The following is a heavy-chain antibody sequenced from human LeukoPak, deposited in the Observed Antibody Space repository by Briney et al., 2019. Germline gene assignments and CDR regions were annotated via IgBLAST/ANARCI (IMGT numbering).Heavy chain of an antibody. CDR2: INPDGSTT. D-gene: IGHD2-15*01. V-gene: IGHV3-74*01. Sequence: GESLRLSCAASGFTFSRYWIHWVRQAPGKGLEWVSRINPDGSTTTYADSVEGRFTISRDNAKNTLYLQMNSLKTEDTAVYYCTTDSGGYCSGGSCSPYDYWGQGTLVTVSS. CDR1: GFTFSRYW. J-gene: IGHJ4*02. CDR3: TTDSGGYCSGGSCSPYDY.